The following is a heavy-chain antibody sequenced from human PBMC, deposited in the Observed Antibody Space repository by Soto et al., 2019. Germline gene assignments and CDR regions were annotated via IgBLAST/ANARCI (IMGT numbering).Heavy chain of an antibody. CDR2: IHHSGST. V-gene: IGHV4-34*01. CDR1: VGSFSAYY. CDR3: ARGRIYRDAVFGVAIELGGWFDP. D-gene: IGHD3-3*01. J-gene: IGHJ5*02. Sequence: SETLSLTCAVYVGSFSAYYWSWIRQPPGKGLEWIGEIHHSGSTNYNPSLKSRVTISLDASKNQFSLKLGSVTAADTAVYYCARGRIYRDAVFGVAIELGGWFDPWGQGTLVTVSS.